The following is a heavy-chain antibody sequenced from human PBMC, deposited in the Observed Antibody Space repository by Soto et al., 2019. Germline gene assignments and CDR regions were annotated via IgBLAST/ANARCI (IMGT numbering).Heavy chain of an antibody. Sequence: QVQLQESGPGLVEPSETLPLTCTVSGASISDYNWSWIRQSPGKGLEWIGYTYYSGSANDNPSRRGRVTIARDTSKHQLSLKLNSVTAADTAIYYCARLVMAPENSYYYMDVWGKGTTVTVSS. CDR1: GASISDYN. V-gene: IGHV4-59*08. CDR3: ARLVMAPENSYYYMDV. J-gene: IGHJ6*03. CDR2: TYYSGSA. D-gene: IGHD3-16*01.